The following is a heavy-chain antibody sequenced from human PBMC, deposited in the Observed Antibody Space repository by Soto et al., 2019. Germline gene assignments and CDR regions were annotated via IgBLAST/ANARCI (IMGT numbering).Heavy chain of an antibody. CDR1: GFTFSSYG. CDR2: ISYDGSNK. D-gene: IGHD3-22*01. J-gene: IGHJ4*02. CDR3: AKDSSGYYLDY. V-gene: IGHV3-30*18. Sequence: GSLRLSCAASGFTFSSYGMHWVRQAPGKGLEWVAVISYDGSNKYYADSVKGRFTISRDNSKNTLYLQMNSLRAEDTAVYYCAKDSSGYYLDYWGQGTLVTVSS.